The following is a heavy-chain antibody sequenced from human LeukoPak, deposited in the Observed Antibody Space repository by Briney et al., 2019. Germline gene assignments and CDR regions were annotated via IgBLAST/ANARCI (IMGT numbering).Heavy chain of an antibody. Sequence: GGSLRLSCAASGFIFTNYWMTWVRQAPGKGLEWVANIKQAGSEKYYVDSVKGRFTISRDNARNSLFLQMNSLRAEDTAVYYCARMWFPDAFDIWGQGTMVTVSS. V-gene: IGHV3-7*01. D-gene: IGHD2-21*01. CDR1: GFIFTNYW. CDR3: ARMWFPDAFDI. CDR2: IKQAGSEK. J-gene: IGHJ3*02.